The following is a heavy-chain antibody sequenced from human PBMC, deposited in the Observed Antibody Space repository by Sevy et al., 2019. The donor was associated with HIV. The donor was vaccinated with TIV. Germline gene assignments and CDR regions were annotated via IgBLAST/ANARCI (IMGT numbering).Heavy chain of an antibody. CDR3: AKETSYDYVWGSYRPTLDY. V-gene: IGHV3-23*01. CDR2: ISGSGGST. CDR1: GFTFSSYA. J-gene: IGHJ4*02. D-gene: IGHD3-16*02. Sequence: GGSLRLSCAASGFTFSSYAMSWVRQAPGKGLEWVSAISGSGGSTYYADSVKGRFTTSRDNSKNTLYLQMNSLRAEDTAVYYCAKETSYDYVWGSYRPTLDYWGQGTLVTVSS.